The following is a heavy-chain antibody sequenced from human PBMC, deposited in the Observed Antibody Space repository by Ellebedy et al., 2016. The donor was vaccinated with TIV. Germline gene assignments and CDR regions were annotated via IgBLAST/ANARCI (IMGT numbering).Heavy chain of an antibody. V-gene: IGHV5-10-1*01. CDR3: ARLSVLSGFDA. CDR2: LDPGDSST. CDR1: GYTSANSY. D-gene: IGHD2-8*01. J-gene: IGHJ5*02. Sequence: GESLKISCTGSGYTSANSYINWVRQLPGRGLEWMGRLDPGDSSTKFSPSFQGHVTFLVDKSLRTAYLQWSSLQASDSAMYYCARLSVLSGFDAWGQGTLVTVSS.